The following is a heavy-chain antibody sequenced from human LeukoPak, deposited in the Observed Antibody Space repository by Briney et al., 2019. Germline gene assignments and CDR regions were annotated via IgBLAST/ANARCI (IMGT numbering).Heavy chain of an antibody. J-gene: IGHJ5*02. D-gene: IGHD3-10*01. CDR3: ARGLRLWFSGNWFGP. CDR2: INHSGSA. V-gene: IGHV4-34*01. Sequence: SETLSLTCAVYGGSFSGYYWSWIRQPPGKGLEWIGEINHSGSANYNPSLKSRVTISVDTSKNQFSLKLSSVTAADTAVYYCARGLRLWFSGNWFGPWGQGTLVTVSS. CDR1: GGSFSGYY.